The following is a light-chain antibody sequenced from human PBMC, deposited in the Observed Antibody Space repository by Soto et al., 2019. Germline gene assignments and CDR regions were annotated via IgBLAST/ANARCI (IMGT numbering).Light chain of an antibody. Sequence: EIVLTQSPGTLSLSPGERATLSCRASQSVTSSFLAWYQQKPGQAPRLLIYGASSRATGIPDRFSGSGSGTDFTLTINRLEPEDFAVYYCQQYDSSPRKFGQGTKVDI. J-gene: IGKJ1*01. CDR1: QSVTSSF. CDR2: GAS. CDR3: QQYDSSPRK. V-gene: IGKV3-20*01.